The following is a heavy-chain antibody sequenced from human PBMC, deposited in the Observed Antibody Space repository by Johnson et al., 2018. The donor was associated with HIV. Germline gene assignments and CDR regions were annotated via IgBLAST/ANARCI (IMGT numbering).Heavy chain of an antibody. J-gene: IGHJ3*02. V-gene: IGHV3-66*01. Sequence: VQLVESGGGLVQPGGSLRLSCAASGFTVSSNYMSWVRQAPGKGLEWVSVIYSGGSTYYADSVKGRFTISRDNSKNTLFLQMNSLSADDTAVYYCAKVAVATAAGGVGLNIWGPGTMVTVSS. D-gene: IGHD6-13*01. CDR2: IYSGGST. CDR3: AKVAVATAAGGVGLNI. CDR1: GFTVSSNY.